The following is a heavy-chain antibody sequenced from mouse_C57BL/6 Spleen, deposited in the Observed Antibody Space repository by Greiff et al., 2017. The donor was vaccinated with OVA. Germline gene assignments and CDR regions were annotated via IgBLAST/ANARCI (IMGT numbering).Heavy chain of an antibody. CDR3: TREETDYGSIAY. J-gene: IGHJ3*01. D-gene: IGHD1-1*01. CDR1: GFTFSSYA. CDR2: ISSGGDYI. V-gene: IGHV5-9-1*02. Sequence: EVQVVESGEGLVKPGGSLKLSCAASGFTFSSYAMSWVRQTPEKRLEWVAYISSGGDYIYYADTVKGRFTISRDNARNTLYLQMSSLKSEDTAMYYCTREETDYGSIAYWGQGTLVTVSA.